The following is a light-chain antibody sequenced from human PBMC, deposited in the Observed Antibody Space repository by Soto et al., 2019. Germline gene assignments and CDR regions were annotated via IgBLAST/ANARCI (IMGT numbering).Light chain of an antibody. V-gene: IGKV2-28*01. CDR3: MQSQQSPPT. Sequence: DIVMTQSPLSLPVTPGEPASISCSSSQSLLQSNGYNYLDWYLQTPGQSPQLLIYFGSYRASGVPDRFSGSGSGTDFTLKIRSVEAEDVGVYYCMQSQQSPPTFGQGTKVEI. CDR2: FGS. J-gene: IGKJ1*01. CDR1: QSLLQSNGYNY.